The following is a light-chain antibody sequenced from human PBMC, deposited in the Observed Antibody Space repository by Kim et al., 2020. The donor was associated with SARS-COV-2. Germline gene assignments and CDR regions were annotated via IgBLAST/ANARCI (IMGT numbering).Light chain of an antibody. CDR2: DAS. Sequence: SASVGDRVTITCRASQTISSWLAWYQQKPGKGPKLLIYDASSLESGVPSRFSGSGSGTEFTLTISSLQPDDFATYYCQQYSSLITFGQGTRLEIK. CDR3: QQYSSLIT. J-gene: IGKJ5*01. CDR1: QTISSW. V-gene: IGKV1-5*01.